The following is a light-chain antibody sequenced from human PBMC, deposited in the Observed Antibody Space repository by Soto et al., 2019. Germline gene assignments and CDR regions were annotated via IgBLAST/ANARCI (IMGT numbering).Light chain of an antibody. J-gene: IGKJ5*01. Sequence: DIQMTQSPSTRSASVGDRVTITCRASQSISSWLAWYQQKPGKAPKLLIYDASSLESGVPSRFSGSGSGTEFTLTISSLQPDDFATYYCQQYNSYSPRITFGQGTRLEIK. CDR3: QQYNSYSPRIT. V-gene: IGKV1-5*01. CDR1: QSISSW. CDR2: DAS.